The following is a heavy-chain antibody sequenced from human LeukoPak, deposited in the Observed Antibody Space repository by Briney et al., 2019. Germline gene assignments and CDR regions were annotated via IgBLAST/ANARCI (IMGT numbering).Heavy chain of an antibody. CDR1: GFIFSNYG. Sequence: GGSLRLSCAASGFIFSNYGMNWVRRAPGKGLEWVAAISASGSATSYADSVRGRFTISRDNSKSTTYLQMNSLRAEDTAVFYCARDLGGSYDYWGQGTLVTVSS. CDR2: ISASGSAT. J-gene: IGHJ4*02. D-gene: IGHD1-26*01. CDR3: ARDLGGSYDY. V-gene: IGHV3-23*01.